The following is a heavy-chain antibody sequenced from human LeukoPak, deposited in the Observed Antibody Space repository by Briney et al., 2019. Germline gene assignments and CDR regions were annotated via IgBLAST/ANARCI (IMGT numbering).Heavy chain of an antibody. D-gene: IGHD2-2*01. CDR2: VNPNSGNT. V-gene: IGHV1-8*03. CDR3: ARGYCSSTSCPLDY. CDR1: GYTFTSYD. Sequence: ASVTVSCKASGYTFTSYDINWVRQATGQGLEWMGWVNPNSGNTGYAQKFQGRVTITRNTSISTAYMELSSLRSEDTAVYYCARGYCSSTSCPLDYWGQGTLVTVSS. J-gene: IGHJ4*02.